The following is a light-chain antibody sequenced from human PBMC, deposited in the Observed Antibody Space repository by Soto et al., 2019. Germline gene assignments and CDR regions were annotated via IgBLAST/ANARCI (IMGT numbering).Light chain of an antibody. CDR3: RSHTSSTALV. Sequence: QSALTQPASVSASPGQSIAISCTGTDSDIGGYDHVSWYQQHPGKAPKLLIYDVTNRPSGVSSRFSGSKAGRTASLTISGLQTEDEDDYYCRSHTSSTALVFGTGTKVTVL. CDR1: DSDIGGYDH. V-gene: IGLV2-14*03. CDR2: DVT. J-gene: IGLJ1*01.